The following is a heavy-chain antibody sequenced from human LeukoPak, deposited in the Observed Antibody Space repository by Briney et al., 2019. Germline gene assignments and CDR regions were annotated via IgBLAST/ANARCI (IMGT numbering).Heavy chain of an antibody. V-gene: IGHV3-21*01. CDR1: GFTFSSYS. Sequence: GGSLRLSCAASGFTFSSYSMNWVRQAPGKGLEWVSSISSSSSYIYYADSVKGRFTISRDNSKNTLYLQMNSLRAEDTAVYYCVRVGRSSGWYGGNLDYWGQGTLVTVSS. CDR2: ISSSSSYI. D-gene: IGHD6-19*01. J-gene: IGHJ4*02. CDR3: VRVGRSSGWYGGNLDY.